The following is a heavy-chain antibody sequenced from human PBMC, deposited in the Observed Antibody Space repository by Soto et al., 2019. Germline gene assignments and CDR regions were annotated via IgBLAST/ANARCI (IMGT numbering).Heavy chain of an antibody. Sequence: QLQLQESGPGLVKPSETLSLTCTVSGGSISSSSYYWGWIRQPPGKGLEWIGRIYYSGSTYYNPSLKSRVTISVDPSKNQFSLKLSSVTAADTAVYYGARQDDFWSGYYTRWFDPWGQGTLVTVSS. CDR2: IYYSGST. D-gene: IGHD3-3*01. J-gene: IGHJ5*02. CDR3: ARQDDFWSGYYTRWFDP. V-gene: IGHV4-39*01. CDR1: GGSISSSSYY.